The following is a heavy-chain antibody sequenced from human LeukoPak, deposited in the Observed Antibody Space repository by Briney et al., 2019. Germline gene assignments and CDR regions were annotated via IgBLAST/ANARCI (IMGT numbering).Heavy chain of an antibody. Sequence: GASVKVSCKASGYTFSSYEINWVRQAPGQGLEWMGGISTHKGNTNYAQKFQGRVTMTTATSTSTAYMELRSLRSDDTAVYYCARGEGIVVVPAGVKFDPWGQGTLVTVSS. CDR2: ISTHKGNT. CDR1: GYTFSSYE. CDR3: ARGEGIVVVPAGVKFDP. V-gene: IGHV1-18*01. D-gene: IGHD2-2*01. J-gene: IGHJ5*02.